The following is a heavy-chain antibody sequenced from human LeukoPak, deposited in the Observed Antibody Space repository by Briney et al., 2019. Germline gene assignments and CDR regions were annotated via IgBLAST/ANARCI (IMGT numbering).Heavy chain of an antibody. D-gene: IGHD1-14*01. CDR1: GFTFSSYA. CDR2: ISGSGGST. Sequence: GGSLRLSCAASGFTFSSYAMNWVRQAPGKGLEWVSSISGSGGSTYYADSVKGRFTISRDNSKNTLYLQMNSLRAEDTAVYYCAKDFPRTGGLGMDVWGQGAKVNVSS. J-gene: IGHJ6*02. CDR3: AKDFPRTGGLGMDV. V-gene: IGHV3-23*01.